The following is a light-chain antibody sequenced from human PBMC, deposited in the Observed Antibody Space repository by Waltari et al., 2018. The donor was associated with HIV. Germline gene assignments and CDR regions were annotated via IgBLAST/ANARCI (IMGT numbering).Light chain of an antibody. CDR3: QTWDSGTIV. CDR1: NLGHKY. Sequence: SYDLTQPPSVSVSSGQTATVACSGVNLGHKYVSWYQQRSGQSPVLVIYQDTKRHPGIPERFFCSTSENTATLTINETQPLDEAHYSCQTWDSGTIVFGGGTSLTVL. V-gene: IGLV3-1*01. J-gene: IGLJ3*02. CDR2: QDT.